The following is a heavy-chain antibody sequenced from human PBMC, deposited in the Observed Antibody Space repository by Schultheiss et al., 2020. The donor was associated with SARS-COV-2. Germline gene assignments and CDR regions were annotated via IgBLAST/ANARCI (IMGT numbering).Heavy chain of an antibody. CDR2: ISWNSGSI. Sequence: SLKISCAASGFTFSSYGMHWVRQAPGKGLEWVSGISWNSGSIGYADSVKGRFTISRDNSKNTLYLQMNSLRAEDTAVYYCARADAFDIWGQGTMVTVSS. CDR3: ARADAFDI. CDR1: GFTFSSYG. J-gene: IGHJ3*02. V-gene: IGHV3-9*01.